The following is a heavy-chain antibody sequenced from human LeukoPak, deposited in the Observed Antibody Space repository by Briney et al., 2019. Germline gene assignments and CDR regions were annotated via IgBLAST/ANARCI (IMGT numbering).Heavy chain of an antibody. CDR3: ARVNINNWHSCDY. Sequence: SETLSLTCAVSGGSISSNNRWGWVRQPPGKGLEWIGEIYHSGSPNYNPSLKSRVTISVDKSRNHFSLNLSSVTAADTAVYYCARVNINNWHSCDYWGQGTLVTVSS. CDR2: IYHSGSP. CDR1: GGSISSNNR. D-gene: IGHD1-1*01. V-gene: IGHV4-4*02. J-gene: IGHJ4*02.